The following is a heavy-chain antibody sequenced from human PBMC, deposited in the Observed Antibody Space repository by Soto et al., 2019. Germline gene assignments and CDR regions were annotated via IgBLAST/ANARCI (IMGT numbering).Heavy chain of an antibody. V-gene: IGHV3-23*01. CDR1: GFTFSSSA. CDR2: ISGSGDST. J-gene: IGHJ6*03. Sequence: PGGSLRLSCEGSGFTFSSSAMSWVRQAPGKGLEWVSVISGSGDSTNYVDSVKGRFTISRDNSKNTLYLQMNSLRVEDTAVYYCAKGPKPAYYYYMDVWGKGTTVTVSS. CDR3: AKGPKPAYYYYMDV.